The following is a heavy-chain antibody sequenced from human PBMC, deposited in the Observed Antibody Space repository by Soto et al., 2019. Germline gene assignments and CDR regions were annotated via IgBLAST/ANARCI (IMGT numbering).Heavy chain of an antibody. Sequence: PGESLKISCKGSGYSFADYWISWVRQMPGKGLEWMGKIDPSASHTIYSPSFQGHVTMSADKSINTASLQWSRLKASDTAIDYCARGRYYGMDVWGQGTPVTVSS. CDR2: IDPSASHT. CDR3: ARGRYYGMDV. J-gene: IGHJ6*02. D-gene: IGHD3-10*01. CDR1: GYSFADYW. V-gene: IGHV5-10-1*01.